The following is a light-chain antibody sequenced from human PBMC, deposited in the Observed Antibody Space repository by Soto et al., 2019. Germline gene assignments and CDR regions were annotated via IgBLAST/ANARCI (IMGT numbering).Light chain of an antibody. CDR3: QQYMSYPLT. CDR1: QSISAW. V-gene: IGKV1-5*03. Sequence: DIQMTQSPSTLSASVGDRVTITCRASQSISAWLAWYQQRPGKAPKLLIYKASGLEVGVPSRFSGSGSGTEFTLTISSLQPDDFATYYRQQYMSYPLTFGGGTKVDIK. CDR2: KAS. J-gene: IGKJ4*01.